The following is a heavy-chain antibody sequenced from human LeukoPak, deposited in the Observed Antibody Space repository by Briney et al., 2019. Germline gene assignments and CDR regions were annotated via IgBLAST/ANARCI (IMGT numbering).Heavy chain of an antibody. CDR3: ARAKDYTSSYSFDY. Sequence: PGGSLRLSCAASGFTFNNYAMNWVRQTPGGRLEWVSFIGISSGPLLYADSVKGRFTISRDNAKASVYLQMNRLRAEDTAVYYCARAKDYTSSYSFDYWGQGILVTVSS. J-gene: IGHJ4*02. CDR1: GFTFNNYA. D-gene: IGHD3-10*01. CDR2: IGISSGPL. V-gene: IGHV3-48*04.